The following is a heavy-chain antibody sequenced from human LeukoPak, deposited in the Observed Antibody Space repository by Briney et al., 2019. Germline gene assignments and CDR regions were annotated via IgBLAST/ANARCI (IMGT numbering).Heavy chain of an antibody. CDR3: AGDSLVVAGENFFDY. V-gene: IGHV3-33*01. Sequence: GESLKISCAAAGFTFNNYAIHWVRQAPGKGLEWVAVIWYDGNNKYYADSVKGRFTVSRDNSKNTLYLQMNSLRAEDTAVYYCAGDSLVVAGENFFDYWGQGTLVTVSS. CDR2: IWYDGNNK. CDR1: GFTFNNYA. J-gene: IGHJ4*02. D-gene: IGHD3-22*01.